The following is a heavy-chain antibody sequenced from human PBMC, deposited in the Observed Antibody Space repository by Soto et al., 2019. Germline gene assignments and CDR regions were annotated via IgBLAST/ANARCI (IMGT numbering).Heavy chain of an antibody. CDR3: AKDGVGGAFFDY. J-gene: IGHJ4*02. CDR2: ISYDGSNK. V-gene: IGHV3-30*18. CDR1: GFTFSSYG. D-gene: IGHD1-26*01. Sequence: QVQLMESGGGVVQPGRSLRLSCAASGFTFSSYGMHWVRQAPGKGLEWVAVISYDGSNKYYADSVKGRFTISRDNSKNTLYLQMNSLRAEDTAVYYCAKDGVGGAFFDYWGQGTLVTVSS.